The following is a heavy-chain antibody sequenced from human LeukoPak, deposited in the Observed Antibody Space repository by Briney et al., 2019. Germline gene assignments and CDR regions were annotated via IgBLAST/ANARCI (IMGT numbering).Heavy chain of an antibody. V-gene: IGHV4-4*07. CDR2: IYTSGST. D-gene: IGHD3-3*01. CDR1: GGSISSYY. J-gene: IGHJ4*02. CDR3: ARADFWSGYPLFDY. Sequence: SETLSLTCTVSGGSISSYYWSWIRQPAGKGLEWIGRIYTSGSTNYNPSLKSRVTMSVDTSKNQFSLKLSSVTAADTAVYYCARADFWSGYPLFDYWGQGTLVTVSS.